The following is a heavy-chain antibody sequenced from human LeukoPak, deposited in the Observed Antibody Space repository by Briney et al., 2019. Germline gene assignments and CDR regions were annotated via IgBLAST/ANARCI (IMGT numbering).Heavy chain of an antibody. Sequence: SETLSLTCTVSGGSISSGDYYWSWIRQPPGKGLEWIGYIYYSGSTYYNPSLKSRVTISVDTSKNQFSLKPSSVTAADTAVYYCARTFDYPNQYFDYWGQGTLVTVSS. D-gene: IGHD3-16*01. V-gene: IGHV4-30-4*01. CDR2: IYYSGST. CDR1: GGSISSGDYY. J-gene: IGHJ4*02. CDR3: ARTFDYPNQYFDY.